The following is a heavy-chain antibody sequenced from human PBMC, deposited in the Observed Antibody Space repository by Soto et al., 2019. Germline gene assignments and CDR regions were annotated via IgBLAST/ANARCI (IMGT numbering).Heavy chain of an antibody. Sequence: QVQLVQSGAEVKKPGASVKVSCKASGYTFTSYGISWVRQAPGQGLEWMGWISAYNGNTNYAQKLQGRVTMTTDTSTRTAYMELRSLRSDDTAVYYCARDPSWGLYPKGGWFDPWGQGTLVTVSS. CDR2: ISAYNGNT. CDR1: GYTFTSYG. J-gene: IGHJ5*02. V-gene: IGHV1-18*01. CDR3: ARDPSWGLYPKGGWFDP. D-gene: IGHD3-16*01.